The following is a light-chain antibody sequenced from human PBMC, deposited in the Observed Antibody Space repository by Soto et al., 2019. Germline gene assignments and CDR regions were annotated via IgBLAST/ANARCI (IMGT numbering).Light chain of an antibody. V-gene: IGKV1-5*03. Sequence: DIQMTQSPSTLSASVGDRVTITCRASQSISSWLAWYQQKPGKAPRLLIYKASNLESGVPSRFSGSGSGTEFTLTINSLQPDDSATYYCQQYNDNWTFGQGTKVEIK. CDR1: QSISSW. CDR2: KAS. J-gene: IGKJ1*01. CDR3: QQYNDNWT.